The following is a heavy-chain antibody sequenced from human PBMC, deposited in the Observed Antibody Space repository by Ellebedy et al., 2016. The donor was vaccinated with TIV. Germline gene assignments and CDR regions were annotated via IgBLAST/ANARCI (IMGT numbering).Heavy chain of an antibody. J-gene: IGHJ3*02. V-gene: IGHV1-69*10. CDR2: IIPMFGIP. D-gene: IGHD5-24*01. Sequence: SVKVSXKASGGSIDSYVINWMRQAPGQGLEWMGGIIPMFGIPNYAQKFQGKVMITADRSTSTVNMELSSLRSEDTAVYYCARGRRDAYNYSYKGGAYDIWGQGTMVIVSS. CDR1: GGSIDSYV. CDR3: ARGRRDAYNYSYKGGAYDI.